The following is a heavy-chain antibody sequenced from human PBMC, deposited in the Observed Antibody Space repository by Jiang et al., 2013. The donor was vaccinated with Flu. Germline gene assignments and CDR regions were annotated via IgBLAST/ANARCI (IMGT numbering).Heavy chain of an antibody. Sequence: VQLLESGGGLVKPGGSLRLSCAASGFTFSDYYMSWFRQAPGKGLEWVSYISTSGSTIYYADSVRGRFIISRDNAKNSLYLQMNSLRAEDTAVYYCARDDYYDSSGSWGQGTLVTVSS. V-gene: IGHV3-11*01. CDR3: ARDDYYDSSGS. CDR2: ISTSGSTI. D-gene: IGHD3-22*01. CDR1: GFTFSDYY. J-gene: IGHJ4*02.